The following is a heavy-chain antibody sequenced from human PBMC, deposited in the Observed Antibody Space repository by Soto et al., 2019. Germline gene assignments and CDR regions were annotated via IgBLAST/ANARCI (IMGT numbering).Heavy chain of an antibody. CDR3: ARDRDYDYVWGSYRPYYYYGMDV. Sequence: PSETLSLTCTVSGGSISSGDYYWSWIRQPPGKGLEWIGYIYYSGSTYYNPSLKSRVTISVDTSKNQFSLKLSSVTAADTAVYYCARDRDYDYVWGSYRPYYYYGMDVWGQGTTVTVSS. J-gene: IGHJ6*02. CDR1: GGSISSGDYY. V-gene: IGHV4-30-4*01. D-gene: IGHD3-16*02. CDR2: IYYSGST.